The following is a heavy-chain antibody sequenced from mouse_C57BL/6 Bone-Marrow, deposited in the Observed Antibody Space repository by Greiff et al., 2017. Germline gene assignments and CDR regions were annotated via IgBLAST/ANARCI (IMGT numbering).Heavy chain of an antibody. D-gene: IGHD1-1*01. J-gene: IGHJ3*01. V-gene: IGHV1-59*01. CDR2: IDPSDSYT. CDR1: GYTFTSYW. CDR3: ASGGIITPWFAY. Sequence: QVQLQQPGAELVRPGTSVKLSCKASGYTFTSYWMHWVKQRPGQGLEWIGVIDPSDSYTNYNQKFKGKATLTVDTSSSTAYMQLSSLTSEDSAVYYCASGGIITPWFAYWGQGTLVTVSA.